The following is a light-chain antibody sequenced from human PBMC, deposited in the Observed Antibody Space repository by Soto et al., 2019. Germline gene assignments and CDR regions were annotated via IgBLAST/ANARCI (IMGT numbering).Light chain of an antibody. CDR2: DAS. CDR1: QSISSW. J-gene: IGKJ4*01. V-gene: IGKV1-5*01. Sequence: DIQITQSPSSLSAHAPQPVALTFRSSQSISSWLAWYQQKPGKAPKLLIYDASSLESGVPSRFSGSGSGTEFTLTISSLQPDDFATYSCKQYNSYPLTFGGGTNVDIK. CDR3: KQYNSYPLT.